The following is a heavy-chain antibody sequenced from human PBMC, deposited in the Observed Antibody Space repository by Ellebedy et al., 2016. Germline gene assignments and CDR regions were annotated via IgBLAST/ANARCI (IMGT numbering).Heavy chain of an antibody. V-gene: IGHV3-7*01. J-gene: IGHJ5*02. D-gene: IGHD2-2*01. CDR2: IKQDGSEK. Sequence: GESLKISXAASGFTFSSYWMSWVRQAPGKGLEWVANIKQDGSEKYYVDSVKGRFTISRDNAKNSLYLQMNSLRAEDTAVYYCARVTAEDIVVVPAAICWFDPWGQGTLVTVSS. CDR1: GFTFSSYW. CDR3: ARVTAEDIVVVPAAICWFDP.